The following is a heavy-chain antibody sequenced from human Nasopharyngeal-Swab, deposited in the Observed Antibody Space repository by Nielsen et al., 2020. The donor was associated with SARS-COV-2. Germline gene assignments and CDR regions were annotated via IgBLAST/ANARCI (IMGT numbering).Heavy chain of an antibody. CDR1: GYTLTELS. J-gene: IGHJ6*02. CDR3: ASGGIAARGYYYYGMDV. D-gene: IGHD6-6*01. CDR2: FDPEDGET. V-gene: IGHV1-24*01. Sequence: ASVKVSCKVFGYTLTELSMHWVRQAPGKGLEWMGGFDPEDGETIYAQKFQGRVTMTEDTSTDTAYMELSSLRSEDTAVYYCASGGIAARGYYYYGMDVWGQGTTVTASS.